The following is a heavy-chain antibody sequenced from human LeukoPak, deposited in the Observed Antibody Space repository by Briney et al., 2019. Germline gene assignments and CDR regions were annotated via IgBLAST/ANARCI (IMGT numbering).Heavy chain of an antibody. V-gene: IGHV3-30*04. D-gene: IGHD6-6*01. Sequence: GGSLRLSCAASGFTFSSYAMHWVRQAPGKGLEWVAVISYDGSNKCYADSVKGRFTISRDNSKNTLYLQMNSLRAEDTAVYYCARPKYSSSSWDAFDIWGQGTMVTVSS. J-gene: IGHJ3*02. CDR1: GFTFSSYA. CDR2: ISYDGSNK. CDR3: ARPKYSSSSWDAFDI.